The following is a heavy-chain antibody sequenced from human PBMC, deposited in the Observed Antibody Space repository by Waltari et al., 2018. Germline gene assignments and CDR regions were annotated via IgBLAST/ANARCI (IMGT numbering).Heavy chain of an antibody. J-gene: IGHJ4*02. CDR1: GGSIRSSSYY. Sequence: QLQLQESGPGLVKPSETLSLTCTVSGGSIRSSSYYWGWIRQPPGKGLEWIGSIYYSGSTYYNPSLKSRVTISVDTSKNQFSLKLSSVTAADTAVYYCARDGYCSGGSCYSSDYWGQGTLVTVSS. V-gene: IGHV4-39*07. CDR3: ARDGYCSGGSCYSSDY. CDR2: IYYSGST. D-gene: IGHD2-15*01.